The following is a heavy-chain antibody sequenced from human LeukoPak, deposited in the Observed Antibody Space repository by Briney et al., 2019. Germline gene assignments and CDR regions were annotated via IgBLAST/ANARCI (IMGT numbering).Heavy chain of an antibody. V-gene: IGHV3-48*03. J-gene: IGHJ3*02. CDR2: ISSSGSTI. CDR3: ARKGFYAFDI. D-gene: IGHD3-10*01. Sequence: GGSLRLSCAASGFTFSSYEMNWVRQAPGKGLEWVSYISSSGSTIYYADSVKGRFTISRDNAKNSLYLQMNSLRAEDTAVYYCARKGFYAFDIWGQGTMVTVSS. CDR1: GFTFSSYE.